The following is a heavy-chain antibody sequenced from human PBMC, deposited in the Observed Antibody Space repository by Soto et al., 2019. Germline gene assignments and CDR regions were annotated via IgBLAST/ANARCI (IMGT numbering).Heavy chain of an antibody. V-gene: IGHV3-30*18. Sequence: GGSLRLSCAASGFTFSSYGMHWVRQAPGKGLEWVAVISYDGSNKYYADSVKGRFTISRDNSKNTLYLQMNSLRAEDTAVYYCAKGRGEYYYSGMDVWGQGTTVTVSS. CDR3: AKGRGEYYYSGMDV. J-gene: IGHJ6*02. CDR2: ISYDGSNK. D-gene: IGHD3-10*01. CDR1: GFTFSSYG.